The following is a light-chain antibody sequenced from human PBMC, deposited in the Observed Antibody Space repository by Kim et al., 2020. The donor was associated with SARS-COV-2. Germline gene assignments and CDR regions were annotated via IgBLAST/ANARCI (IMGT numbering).Light chain of an antibody. Sequence: APGKTGRITCGGNNIGSKSVHWYQQKPGQAPVLVIYYDSDRPSGIPARFSGSNSGNTATLTISRVEAGDEADYYCQVWDSSSDHVVFGGGTQLTVL. J-gene: IGLJ2*01. CDR2: YDS. CDR3: QVWDSSSDHVV. V-gene: IGLV3-21*04. CDR1: NIGSKS.